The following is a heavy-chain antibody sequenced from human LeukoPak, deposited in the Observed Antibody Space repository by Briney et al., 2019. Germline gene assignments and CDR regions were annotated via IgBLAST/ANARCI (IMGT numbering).Heavy chain of an antibody. CDR1: GGSFSGYY. J-gene: IGHJ3*02. CDR2: INHSGST. CDR3: ARGGASSWYRDAFDI. Sequence: SETLSLTCAVYGGSFSGYYWSWIRQPPGKGLEWIGEINHSGSTNYNPSLKSRVTISVDTSKNQFSLKLSSVTAADTAVYYCARGGASSWYRDAFDIRGQGTMVTVSS. V-gene: IGHV4-34*01. D-gene: IGHD6-13*01.